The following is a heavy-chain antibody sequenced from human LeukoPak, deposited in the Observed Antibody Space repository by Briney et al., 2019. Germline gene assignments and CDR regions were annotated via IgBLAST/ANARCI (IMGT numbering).Heavy chain of an antibody. CDR3: ARNDYGDYGPDY. CDR1: GFTFSSYG. D-gene: IGHD4-17*01. Sequence: PGGSLRLSCAASGFTFSSYGMNWVRQAPGKGLEWVSSISSSGDHTYYADSVKGRFTISRDNAKNSLYLQMNSLGAEDTAVYYCARNDYGDYGPDYWGQGTLVTVSS. J-gene: IGHJ4*02. V-gene: IGHV3-21*01. CDR2: ISSSGDHT.